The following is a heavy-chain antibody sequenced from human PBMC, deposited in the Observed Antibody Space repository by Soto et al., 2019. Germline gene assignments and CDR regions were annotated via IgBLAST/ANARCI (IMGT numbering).Heavy chain of an antibody. CDR2: ISTYTGNT. D-gene: IGHD3-10*01. Sequence: QVHLVQSGAEVKKPGALVKVSCKASGYTFTNYDINWVRQAPGQGLEWMGWISTYTGNTNYAQKRQGRVTMTTDTSTSTAYMELRSLRSDDTAVYYCARGYYYGSGSPTPGGMDVWGQGTTVTVSS. V-gene: IGHV1-18*01. CDR1: GYTFTNYD. CDR3: ARGYYYGSGSPTPGGMDV. J-gene: IGHJ6*02.